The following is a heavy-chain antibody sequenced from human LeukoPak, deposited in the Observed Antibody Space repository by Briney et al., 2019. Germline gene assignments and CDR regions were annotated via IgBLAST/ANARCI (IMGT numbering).Heavy chain of an antibody. V-gene: IGHV3-64D*06. Sequence: GGSLRLSCAASGFTFSSYSMNWVRQTPGKGLEYVSAINSNGGSTFYADSVKGRFTISRDNSKNTLYLQMSSLRPEDTAVYYCVKVASSPGPFDYWGQGTLVIVSS. J-gene: IGHJ4*02. CDR2: INSNGGST. CDR1: GFTFSSYS. D-gene: IGHD6-13*01. CDR3: VKVASSPGPFDY.